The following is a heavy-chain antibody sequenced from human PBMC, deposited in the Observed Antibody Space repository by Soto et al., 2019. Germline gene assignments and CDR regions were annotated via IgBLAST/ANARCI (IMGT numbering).Heavy chain of an antibody. V-gene: IGHV3-30*04. D-gene: IGHD3-3*01. CDR3: ARDVRKLRLFDY. Sequence: GGSLRLSCAASGFTFSPYAMHWVRQAPGKGLEWVAIISADQKNIYYADSVKGRFTISRDNSKNTLYLQMDGLRTEDTAVYYCARDVRKLRLFDYWGQGTPVTVSS. CDR1: GFTFSPYA. J-gene: IGHJ4*02. CDR2: ISADQKNI.